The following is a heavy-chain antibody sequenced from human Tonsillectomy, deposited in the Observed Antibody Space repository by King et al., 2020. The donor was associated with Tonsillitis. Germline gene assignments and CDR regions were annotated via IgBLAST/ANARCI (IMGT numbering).Heavy chain of an antibody. CDR1: GYTFTGHY. CDR3: ARVGDLRDGAFDI. J-gene: IGHJ3*02. CDR2: INPNNGGT. D-gene: IGHD5-24*01. Sequence: LVQSGAEVKKPGASMKVSCKASGYTFTGHYLHWVRQAPGQGLEWMGWINPNNGGTNFAQKFQGRVTMTSVTSLSTAYMEVTRLRSDGTAVYYRARVGDLRDGAFDIWGQGTMVTVSS. V-gene: IGHV1-2*02.